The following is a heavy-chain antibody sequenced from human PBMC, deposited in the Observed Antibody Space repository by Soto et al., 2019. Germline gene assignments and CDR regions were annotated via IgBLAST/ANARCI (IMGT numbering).Heavy chain of an antibody. D-gene: IGHD6-19*01. CDR2: INAGNGNT. J-gene: IGHJ5*02. Sequence: PSVKVSCKASGYTFSSYAMHWVRQAPGQRLEWMGWINAGNGNTKYSQKFQGRVTITRDTSASTAYMELSSLRSEDTAVYYCARDFQQWLVKHWFDPWGQGTLVTVSS. V-gene: IGHV1-3*01. CDR3: ARDFQQWLVKHWFDP. CDR1: GYTFSSYA.